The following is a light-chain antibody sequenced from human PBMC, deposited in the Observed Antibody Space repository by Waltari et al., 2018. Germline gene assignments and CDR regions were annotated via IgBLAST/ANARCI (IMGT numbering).Light chain of an antibody. Sequence: DIVMTQSPLSLPVTPGEPASISCRSSQSLLHSNGYTYLDRYLQKPGQSPQLLIYLGSNRASGVPDRFSGTGSGTDFTLKISRVEAEDVGVYYCMQALQSPPAFGGGTKVEIK. CDR1: QSLLHSNGYTY. CDR2: LGS. V-gene: IGKV2-28*01. CDR3: MQALQSPPA. J-gene: IGKJ4*01.